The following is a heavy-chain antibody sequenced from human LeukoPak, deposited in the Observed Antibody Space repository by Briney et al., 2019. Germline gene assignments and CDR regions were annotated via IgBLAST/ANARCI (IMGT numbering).Heavy chain of an antibody. CDR3: AREGSHIVVVDERAFDI. D-gene: IGHD2-15*01. CDR1: GFTFSSYS. Sequence: GGSLRLSCAASGFTFSSYSMNWVRQAPGKGLEWVSYISSSSSTIYYADSVKGRFTISRDNAKNSLYLQMNSLRAEDTAVYYCAREGSHIVVVDERAFDIWGQGTMVTVSS. CDR2: ISSSSSTI. V-gene: IGHV3-48*01. J-gene: IGHJ3*02.